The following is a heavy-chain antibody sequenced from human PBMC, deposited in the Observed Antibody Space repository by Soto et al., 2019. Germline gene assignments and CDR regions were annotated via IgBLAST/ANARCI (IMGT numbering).Heavy chain of an antibody. D-gene: IGHD3-22*01. Sequence: PGGSLRLSCAASGFSVSTFGMHWVRQAPDKGLEWVAVISNDGTKKDYADSVRGRFTISRDNSKNTLYLQMNSLRAEDTGVYYCAKAPRLDNYERSGRYSWFEPWGQGTLVTVSS. CDR3: AKAPRLDNYERSGRYSWFEP. CDR1: GFSVSTFG. J-gene: IGHJ5*02. V-gene: IGHV3-30*18. CDR2: ISNDGTKK.